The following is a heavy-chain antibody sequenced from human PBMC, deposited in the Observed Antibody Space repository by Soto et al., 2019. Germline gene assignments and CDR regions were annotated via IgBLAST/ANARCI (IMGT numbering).Heavy chain of an antibody. CDR2: INTGNGNT. CDR1: GYTFINFG. V-gene: IGHV1-3*04. Sequence: ASVKVSCKASGYTFINFGMHWVRQAPGQRLEWMGWINTGNGNTKYSQKFQHRVTFTTNTSVSTAFMELSSLTSEDTAVFYCARDIGFYPTDPTSFDYWGQGTLVTVSS. D-gene: IGHD2-21*02. CDR3: ARDIGFYPTDPTSFDY. J-gene: IGHJ4*02.